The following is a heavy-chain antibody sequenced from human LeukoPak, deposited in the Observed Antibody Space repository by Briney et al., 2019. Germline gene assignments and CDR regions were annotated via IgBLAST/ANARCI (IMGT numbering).Heavy chain of an antibody. D-gene: IGHD4-17*01. CDR3: ARDTGPHDYGDYYAAYNWFDP. CDR1: GFTFSSYA. V-gene: IGHV3-30-3*01. CDR2: ISYDGSNK. Sequence: PGGSLRLSCAASGFTFSSYAMHWVRQAPGKGLEWVAVISYDGSNKYYADSVKGRFTISRDNSKNTLYLQMNSLRAEDTAVYYCARDTGPHDYGDYYAAYNWFDPWGQGTLVTVSS. J-gene: IGHJ5*02.